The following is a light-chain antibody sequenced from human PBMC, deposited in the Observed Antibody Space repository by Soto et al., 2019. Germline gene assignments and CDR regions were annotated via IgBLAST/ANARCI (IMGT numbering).Light chain of an antibody. V-gene: IGKV1-12*01. CDR3: QQADSFPLT. CDR1: QDIGNL. Sequence: DIQMTQSPSSVSAYVGDRVTLTCRASQDIGNLLAWYQQKPGKAPKILIYFGSNLQTGVPSRFSGSGSGTDFTLTISSLQPEDLSTYYCQQADSFPLTFGRGARVDIK. CDR2: FGS. J-gene: IGKJ4*01.